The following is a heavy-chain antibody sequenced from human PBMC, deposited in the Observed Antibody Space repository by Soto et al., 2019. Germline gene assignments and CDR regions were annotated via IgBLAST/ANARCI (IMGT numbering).Heavy chain of an antibody. V-gene: IGHV3-23*01. J-gene: IGHJ6*02. CDR2: ISGSGAAT. Sequence: EVQLLESGGGLVQPGGSLRLSCAASGFTFSTYAMSWVRQAPWKGLEWVSAISGSGAATYYADSVRGRFTISRDNSKNTLYLQMNSLRAEDTAIHYCATSDYYYYGMDVWGQGTTVTVSS. CDR1: GFTFSTYA. CDR3: ATSDYYYYGMDV.